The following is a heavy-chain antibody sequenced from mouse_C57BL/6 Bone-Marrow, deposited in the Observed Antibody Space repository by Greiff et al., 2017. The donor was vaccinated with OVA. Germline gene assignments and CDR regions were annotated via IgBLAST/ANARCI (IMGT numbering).Heavy chain of an antibody. Sequence: QVQLKESGPGLVQPSQSLSITCTVSGFSLTSYGVHWVRQSPGKGLEWLGVIWRGGSTDYNAAFMSRLSITKDNSKSQVFFKMNSLQADDTAIYYCAKKTYYGSSYDYAMDYWGQGTSVTVSS. CDR3: AKKTYYGSSYDYAMDY. CDR2: IWRGGST. V-gene: IGHV2-5*01. J-gene: IGHJ4*01. D-gene: IGHD1-1*01. CDR1: GFSLTSYG.